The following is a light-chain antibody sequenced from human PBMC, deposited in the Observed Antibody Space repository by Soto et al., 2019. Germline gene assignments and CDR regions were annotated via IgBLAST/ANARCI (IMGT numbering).Light chain of an antibody. J-gene: IGKJ2*01. Sequence: EIVMTQSPATLSVSPGERATLSCRASQSISSSLACYQQKPGQAPRLLIYGASTRATGIPARFSGCWSGTELTLIISSLQSEDFAIYYCQQYNNGLMYTFGQGTKLEIK. CDR3: QQYNNGLMYT. CDR2: GAS. V-gene: IGKV3-15*01. CDR1: QSISSS.